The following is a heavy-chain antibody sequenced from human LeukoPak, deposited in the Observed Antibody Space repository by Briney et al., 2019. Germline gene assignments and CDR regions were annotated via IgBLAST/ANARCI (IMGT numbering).Heavy chain of an antibody. D-gene: IGHD3-9*01. Sequence: PGGSLRLSCAASGFSFTTYDMSWVRQAPGKGLEWVSYISRSGSTIYYADSVKGRFTISRDNAKNSLYLQMNSLRAEDTAVYYCARDKGTGYSTGYYNVGKYYFDYWGQGTLVTVSS. CDR2: ISRSGSTI. CDR3: ARDKGTGYSTGYYNVGKYYFDY. J-gene: IGHJ4*02. CDR1: GFSFTTYD. V-gene: IGHV3-11*01.